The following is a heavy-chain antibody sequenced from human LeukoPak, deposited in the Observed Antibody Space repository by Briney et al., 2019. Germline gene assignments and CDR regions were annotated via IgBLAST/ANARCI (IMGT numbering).Heavy chain of an antibody. CDR3: ARDGMATITPNDYNFYMDV. Sequence: GGSLRLSCAASGFTFSSYWMSWLRQTPGKGLEWVANIKQDGSEKYYVDSVKGRFTIPRDNAKNSLYLQMNSLRAEDTAVYYCARDGMATITPNDYNFYMDVWGKGTTVTVSS. CDR2: IKQDGSEK. CDR1: GFTFSSYW. J-gene: IGHJ6*03. D-gene: IGHD5-24*01. V-gene: IGHV3-7*01.